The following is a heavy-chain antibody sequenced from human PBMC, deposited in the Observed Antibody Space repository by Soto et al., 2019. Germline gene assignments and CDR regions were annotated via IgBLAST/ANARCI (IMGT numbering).Heavy chain of an antibody. V-gene: IGHV4-39*01. CDR3: AAMAMGAASTYYYYGMDV. D-gene: IGHD6-13*01. CDR2: IYYSGST. Sequence: SETLSLTCTVSGGSISSSGYYWGWIRQPPGKGLEWIGSIYYSGSTYYNPSLKSRVTISVDTSKNQFSLKLSSVTAADTAVCYCAAMAMGAASTYYYYGMDVWGQGTTVTVSS. J-gene: IGHJ6*02. CDR1: GGSISSSGYY.